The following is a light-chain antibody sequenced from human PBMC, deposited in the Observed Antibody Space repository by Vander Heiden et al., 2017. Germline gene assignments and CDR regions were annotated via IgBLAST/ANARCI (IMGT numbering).Light chain of an antibody. Sequence: QSVLTQPPSVSGTPGQRVTISCSGSSSNIGNYDVYWYEQLPGTAPKLLIYKNKQRPSGVPDRFSGSKSGTSASLAISGLRSEDEADDYCAAWDDSLSALVFGGGTKLTVL. CDR2: KNK. CDR3: AAWDDSLSALV. CDR1: SSNIGNYD. V-gene: IGLV1-47*01. J-gene: IGLJ2*01.